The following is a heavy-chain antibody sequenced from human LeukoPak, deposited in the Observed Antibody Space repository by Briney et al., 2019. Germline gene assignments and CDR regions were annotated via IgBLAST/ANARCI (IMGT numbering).Heavy chain of an antibody. J-gene: IGHJ4*02. V-gene: IGHV4-38-2*02. CDR3: ARDISYSSSWYRDY. D-gene: IGHD6-13*01. CDR1: GYSINNGFY. Sequence: SETLSLTCTVSGYSINNGFYWDWIRQPPGRGLEWIGGMYYNGRTYYNPSLKSRVHISPDTSKNHFSLKLSSVTAADTAVYYCARDISYSSSWYRDYWGQGTLVTVSS. CDR2: MYYNGRT.